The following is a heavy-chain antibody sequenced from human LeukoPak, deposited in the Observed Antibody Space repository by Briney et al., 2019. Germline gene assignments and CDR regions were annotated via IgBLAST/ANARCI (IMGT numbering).Heavy chain of an antibody. CDR1: GGSISSSNW. V-gene: IGHV4-4*02. CDR3: AREVDGVSSGYHD. J-gene: IGHJ4*02. CDR2: IYHSGST. D-gene: IGHD6-19*01. Sequence: PSGTLSLTCVVSGGSISSSNWWSWVRQPPGKGLEWIGEIYHSGSTNYNPSLKSRVTISVDKSKNQFSLKLSSVTAADTAVYYCAREVDGVSSGYHDWGQGTLVTVSS.